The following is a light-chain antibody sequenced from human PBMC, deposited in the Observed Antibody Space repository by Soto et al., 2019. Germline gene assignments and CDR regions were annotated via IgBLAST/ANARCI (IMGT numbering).Light chain of an antibody. Sequence: DIVMTQSPLSLPVTPGEPASISCRSSQSLLHSNGYNYLDWYLQKPGQSPQLLIYLNSNRASGVPDRFSGSGSGTDFTLTISRVEAEDVGVYYCMQALQTPRTFGQGPKVEIK. V-gene: IGKV2-28*01. CDR1: QSLLHSNGYNY. CDR2: LNS. J-gene: IGKJ1*01. CDR3: MQALQTPRT.